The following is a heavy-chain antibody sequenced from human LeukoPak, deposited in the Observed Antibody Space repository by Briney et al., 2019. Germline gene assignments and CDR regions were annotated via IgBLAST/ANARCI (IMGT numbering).Heavy chain of an antibody. CDR3: ARDYGSGSYAFDM. CDR2: IYYSGST. J-gene: IGHJ3*02. V-gene: IGHV4-59*08. CDR1: GGSISSYY. D-gene: IGHD3-10*01. Sequence: LETLSLTCTVSGGSISSYYWSWIRQPPGKGLEWIGYIYYSGSTNQNPSLKSRVTISVDTSKNQFSLKLSSVTAADTAVYYCARDYGSGSYAFDMWGQGTMVTVSS.